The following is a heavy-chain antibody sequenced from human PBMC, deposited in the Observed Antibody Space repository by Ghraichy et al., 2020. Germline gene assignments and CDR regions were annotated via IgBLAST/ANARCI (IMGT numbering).Heavy chain of an antibody. J-gene: IGHJ6*02. CDR1: GFTFRSYW. CDR2: IKQDGSEK. D-gene: IGHD3-16*01. V-gene: IGHV3-7*03. CDR3: ARVGDYYALDV. Sequence: GGSLRLSCAAAGFTFRSYWMSWVRQAPGKGLEWVANIKQDGSEKYYVDSVRGRFIISRDNAKNSLYLQMNSLRAEDTAVYYCARVGDYYALDVWGQGTTVTVSS.